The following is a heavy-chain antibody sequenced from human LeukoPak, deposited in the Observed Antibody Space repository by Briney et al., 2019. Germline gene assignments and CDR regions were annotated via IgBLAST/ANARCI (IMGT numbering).Heavy chain of an antibody. CDR3: AKPRGYYGSGSYNY. Sequence: PGGSLRLSCAASGFTFSDYYMSWIRRAPGKGLEWVSYISSSGSTIYYADSVKGRFTISRDNSKNTLYLQVNSLRAEDTAVYYCAKPRGYYGSGSYNYWGQGTLVTVSS. CDR2: ISSSGSTI. J-gene: IGHJ4*02. CDR1: GFTFSDYY. D-gene: IGHD3-10*01. V-gene: IGHV3-11*01.